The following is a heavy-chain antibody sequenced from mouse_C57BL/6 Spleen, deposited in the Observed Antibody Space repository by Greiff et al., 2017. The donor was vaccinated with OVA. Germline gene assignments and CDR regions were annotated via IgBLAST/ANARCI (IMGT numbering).Heavy chain of an antibody. V-gene: IGHV1-42*01. CDR1: GYSFTGYY. Sequence: EVQLQQSGPELVKPGASVKISCKASGYSFTGYYMNWVKQSPEKSLEWIGEINPSTGGTTYNQKFKAKATLTVDKSSSTAYMQLKSLTSEDSAVYYCAIWLRQGYWGQGTTLTVSS. D-gene: IGHD2-2*01. J-gene: IGHJ2*01. CDR3: AIWLRQGY. CDR2: INPSTGGT.